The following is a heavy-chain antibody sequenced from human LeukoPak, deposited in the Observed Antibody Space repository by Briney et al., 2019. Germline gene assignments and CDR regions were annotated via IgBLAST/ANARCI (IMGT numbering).Heavy chain of an antibody. CDR3: ATARIVGATPAFDY. CDR1: GYTFTSYD. J-gene: IGHJ4*02. Sequence: ASVKVSCKASGYTFTSYDINWMRQATGQGLEWMGWMSPNSGNTGYAQKFQGRVTMTRDTSTGTAYLELSSLRSEDTAVYYCATARIVGATPAFDYWGQGTLVTVSS. D-gene: IGHD1-26*01. CDR2: MSPNSGNT. V-gene: IGHV1-8*01.